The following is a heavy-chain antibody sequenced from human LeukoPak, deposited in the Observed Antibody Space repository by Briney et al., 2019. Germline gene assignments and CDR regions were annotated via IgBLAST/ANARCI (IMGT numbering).Heavy chain of an antibody. Sequence: ASVKVSCKASEYTFTGYYMHWVRQAPGQGLEWMGWINPNSGGTNYAQKFQGRVTMTRDTSISTAYMELSRLRSDDTAVYYCARDRRGYSYPYHFDYWGQGTLVTVSS. CDR2: INPNSGGT. V-gene: IGHV1-2*02. D-gene: IGHD5-18*01. CDR3: ARDRRGYSYPYHFDY. J-gene: IGHJ4*02. CDR1: EYTFTGYY.